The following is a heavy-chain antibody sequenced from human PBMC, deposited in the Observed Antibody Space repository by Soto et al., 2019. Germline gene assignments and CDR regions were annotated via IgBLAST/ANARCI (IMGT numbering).Heavy chain of an antibody. CDR2: IIPIFGTA. D-gene: IGHD6-6*01. J-gene: IGHJ1*01. CDR3: ARGGSGIAARVDFQH. CDR1: GGIFSRYA. Sequence: GASVNVSCKASGGIFSRYAISWVRQARGQGLEWMGGIIPIFGTANYAQKYQGRVTNTADESTSTAYMELSSLRSEDTAVYYCARGGSGIAARVDFQHWGQGTLVTASS. V-gene: IGHV1-69*13.